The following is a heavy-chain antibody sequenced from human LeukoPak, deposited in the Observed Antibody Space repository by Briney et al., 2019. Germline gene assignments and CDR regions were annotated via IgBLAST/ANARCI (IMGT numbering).Heavy chain of an antibody. Sequence: GGSLRLSCAASGFTFSSYAMSWVRQAPGKGLEWVSAISGSGGSTYYADSVKGRFTISRDNSKNTLYLQMNSLRAEDTAVYYCAKLLLHYDILTGYYFDYWGQGTLVTVPS. CDR3: AKLLLHYDILTGYYFDY. J-gene: IGHJ4*02. V-gene: IGHV3-23*01. CDR1: GFTFSSYA. CDR2: ISGSGGST. D-gene: IGHD3-9*01.